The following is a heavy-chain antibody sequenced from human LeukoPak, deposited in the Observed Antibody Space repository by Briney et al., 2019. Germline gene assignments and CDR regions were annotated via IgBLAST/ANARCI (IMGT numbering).Heavy chain of an antibody. D-gene: IGHD3-10*01. Sequence: PSETLSLTCTVSGGSLSTYYWSWIRQPPGKGLEWIGYIYNSGSTNYSPSLRSRVTISVDTSKNQFSLKLSSVTAADTAVYYCARVRDPAYYYFDYWGQGTLVTVSS. V-gene: IGHV4-59*01. J-gene: IGHJ4*02. CDR1: GGSLSTYY. CDR2: IYNSGST. CDR3: ARVRDPAYYYFDY.